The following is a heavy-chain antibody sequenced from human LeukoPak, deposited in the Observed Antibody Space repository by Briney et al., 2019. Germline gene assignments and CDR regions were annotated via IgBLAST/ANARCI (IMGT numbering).Heavy chain of an antibody. CDR1: GFTFSSYW. J-gene: IGHJ1*01. V-gene: IGHV3-74*01. CDR3: ARDFGPGNYGRHLQH. D-gene: IGHD3-10*01. CDR2: INTDGSST. Sequence: GGSLRLSCAASGFTFSSYWMHWVRQAPGKGLVWVSRINTDGSSTSYADSVKGRFTISRDNAKNTLYLQMNSLRAEDTAVYYCARDFGPGNYGRHLQHWGQGTLVIVSA.